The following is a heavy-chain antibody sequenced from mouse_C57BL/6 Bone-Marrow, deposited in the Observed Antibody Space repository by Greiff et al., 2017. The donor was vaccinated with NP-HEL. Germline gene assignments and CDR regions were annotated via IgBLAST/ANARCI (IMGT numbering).Heavy chain of an antibody. Sequence: EVKLVESGGDLVKPGGSLKLSCAASGFTFSSYGMSWVRQTPDKRLEWVATISSGGSYTYSPDSVKGRFTISRANAKNTLYLQMSSLKSEDTSMYYCARPLIYDGYYYFWFAYWGQGTLVTVSA. CDR1: GFTFSSYG. J-gene: IGHJ3*01. CDR2: ISSGGSYT. V-gene: IGHV5-6*01. CDR3: ARPLIYDGYYYFWFAY. D-gene: IGHD2-3*01.